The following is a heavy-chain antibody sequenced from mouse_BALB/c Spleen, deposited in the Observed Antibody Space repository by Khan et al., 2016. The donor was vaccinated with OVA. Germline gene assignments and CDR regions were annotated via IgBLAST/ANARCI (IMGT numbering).Heavy chain of an antibody. Sequence: QVQLQQSGAELAKPGASVKMSCKASGYTFTSYWMHWVKQRPGQGLEWIGYINPTSGYTNYNEKFKDKATLSADKSSSTAYLQLSSLTSEDSAVYYCTRGRIGYWGQGTTLTVSS. CDR1: GYTFTSYW. CDR2: INPTSGYT. J-gene: IGHJ2*01. D-gene: IGHD1-1*01. V-gene: IGHV1-7*01. CDR3: TRGRIGY.